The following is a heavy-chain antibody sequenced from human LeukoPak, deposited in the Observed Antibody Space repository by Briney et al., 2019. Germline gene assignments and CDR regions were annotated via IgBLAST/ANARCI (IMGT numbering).Heavy chain of an antibody. V-gene: IGHV3-64*01. CDR2: ISSNGGST. Sequence: GGSLRLSCAASGFTFSSYAMHWVRQAPGKGLEYVSAISSNGGSTYYANSVKGRFTISRDNSKNTLYLQMGSLRAEDMAVYYCARSLVYYYMDVWGKGTTVTISS. CDR3: ARSLVYYYMDV. J-gene: IGHJ6*03. CDR1: GFTFSSYA.